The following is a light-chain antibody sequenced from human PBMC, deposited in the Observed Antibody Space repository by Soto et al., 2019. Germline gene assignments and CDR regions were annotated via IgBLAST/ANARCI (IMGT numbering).Light chain of an antibody. J-gene: IGLJ2*01. CDR1: SSNIGNNY. CDR3: GMWDSSLRLVV. CDR2: DTI. Sequence: QSALTQPPSVSAAPGQKVTISCSGSSSNIGNNYVSWYQQLPGTAPKLLIYDTIRRPSGIPDRFSGSKSGTSATLDITGLQTGDEADYYCGMWDSSLRLVVFGGGTKVTVL. V-gene: IGLV1-51*01.